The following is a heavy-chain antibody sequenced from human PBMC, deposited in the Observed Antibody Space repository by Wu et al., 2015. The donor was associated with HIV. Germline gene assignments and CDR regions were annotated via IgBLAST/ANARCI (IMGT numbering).Heavy chain of an antibody. J-gene: IGHJ6*02. CDR2: INPNSDGT. CDR3: ARDLALLWDYYYGMDV. V-gene: IGHV1-2*02. Sequence: QVQLVQSGAEVKKPGASVKVSCKASGYTFTGYYMHWVRQAPGQGLEWMGWINPNSDGTNYAQKFQGRVTMTRDTSISTAYMELSRLRSDDTAVYYCARDLALLWDYYYGMDVWGQGTTVTVSS. CDR1: GYTFTGYY. D-gene: IGHD3-10*01.